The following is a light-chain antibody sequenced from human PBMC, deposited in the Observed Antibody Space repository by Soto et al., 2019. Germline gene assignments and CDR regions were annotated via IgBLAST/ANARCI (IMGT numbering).Light chain of an antibody. Sequence: EIVLTQSPATLSLSPGERATLSCRASQSASSYLAWYKQKPGQAPRLLIYDASNRATGIPARFSGSVSGTDFTLIICSLEPEDFAVYYCQQRSNWPRTFGQGTKV. J-gene: IGKJ1*01. CDR2: DAS. CDR1: QSASSY. V-gene: IGKV3-11*01. CDR3: QQRSNWPRT.